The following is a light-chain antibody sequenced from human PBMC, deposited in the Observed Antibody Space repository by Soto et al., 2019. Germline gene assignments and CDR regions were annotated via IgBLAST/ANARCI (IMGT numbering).Light chain of an antibody. CDR3: CSYAGNPYV. Sequence: QSVLTQPRSVSGSPGQSVTIPCTGGNSDVGGYDYVSWYQQHPGKAPKLMIFDVNKRPSGVPDRFSGSKSGNTASLTISRLQAEDEADYYCCSYAGNPYVFGTGTKVTVL. V-gene: IGLV2-11*01. CDR1: NSDVGGYDY. CDR2: DVN. J-gene: IGLJ1*01.